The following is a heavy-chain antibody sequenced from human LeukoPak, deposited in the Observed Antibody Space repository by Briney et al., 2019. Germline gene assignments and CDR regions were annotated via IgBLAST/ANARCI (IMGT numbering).Heavy chain of an antibody. CDR1: GGSISSYY. D-gene: IGHD1-26*01. V-gene: IGHV4-59*01. CDR3: VREVGATY. CDR2: IYYSGST. J-gene: IGHJ4*02. Sequence: SETLSLTCTVSGGSISSYYWSWIRQPPGKGLEWIGYIYYSGSTNYNPSLKSRVTISVDTSKNQFSLKLSSVTAADTAVYYCVREVGATYWGQGTLVTVSS.